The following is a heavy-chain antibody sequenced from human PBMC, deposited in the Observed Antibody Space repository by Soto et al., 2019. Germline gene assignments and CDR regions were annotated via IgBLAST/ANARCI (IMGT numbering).Heavy chain of an antibody. V-gene: IGHV2-5*02. J-gene: IGHJ6*02. CDR3: ALVTTVTLFSRGMDV. Sequence: QITLKESGPTLVKPTQTLTLTCTFSGFSLSTSGVGVGWIRQPPGKALEWLALIYWDDDKRYSPSLQSRLTITKDTSKNQVVLTMTNMDPVDTATYYCALVTTVTLFSRGMDVWGQGTTVTVSS. CDR2: IYWDDDK. CDR1: GFSLSTSGVG. D-gene: IGHD4-17*01.